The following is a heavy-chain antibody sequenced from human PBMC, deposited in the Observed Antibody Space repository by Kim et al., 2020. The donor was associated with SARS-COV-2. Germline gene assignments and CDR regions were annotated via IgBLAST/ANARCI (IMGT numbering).Heavy chain of an antibody. V-gene: IGHV4-34*01. CDR1: GGSFSGYY. Sequence: SETLSLTCAVYGGSFSGYYWSWIRQPPGKGLEWIGEINHSGSTNYNPSLKSRVTISVDTSKNQFSLKLSSVTAADTAVYYCARKDDYGDYVGWRGWFDPWGQGTLVTVSS. D-gene: IGHD4-17*01. CDR3: ARKDDYGDYVGWRGWFDP. CDR2: INHSGST. J-gene: IGHJ5*02.